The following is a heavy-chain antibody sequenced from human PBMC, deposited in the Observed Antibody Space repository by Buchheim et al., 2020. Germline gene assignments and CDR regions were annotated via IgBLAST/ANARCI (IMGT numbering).Heavy chain of an antibody. D-gene: IGHD3-3*01. CDR1: GFTFSSYG. J-gene: IGHJ6*01. V-gene: IGHV3-33*01. CDR3: ARESYYDFWSGYFRRTGGMDV. CDR2: IWYDGSNK. Sequence: QVQLVESGGGVVQPGRSLRLSCAASGFTFSSYGMHWVRQAPGKGLEWVAVIWYDGSNKYYADSVKGRFTISRDNSKNTLYLPMNSLRAEDTAVYYCARESYYDFWSGYFRRTGGMDVWGQGTT.